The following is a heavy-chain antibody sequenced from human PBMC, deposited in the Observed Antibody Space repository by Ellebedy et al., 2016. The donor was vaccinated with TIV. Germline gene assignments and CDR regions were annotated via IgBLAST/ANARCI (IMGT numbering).Heavy chain of an antibody. CDR1: GFSFDDYA. Sequence: SLKIPCAASGFSFDDYAMHWVRQAPGKGLGWVSGISWNSGSIAYGDSGKGRFTISRDNAKNSLYLQMNSLGPEDTALYYCVKTSSSWTEFDYWGQGTLVTVSS. CDR2: ISWNSGSI. CDR3: VKTSSSWTEFDY. D-gene: IGHD6-13*01. J-gene: IGHJ4*02. V-gene: IGHV3-9*01.